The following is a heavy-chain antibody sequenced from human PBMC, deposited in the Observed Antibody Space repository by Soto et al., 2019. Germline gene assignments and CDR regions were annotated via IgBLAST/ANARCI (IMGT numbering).Heavy chain of an antibody. V-gene: IGHV1-2*02. J-gene: IGHJ5*02. CDR3: ASPYPPWIQPWSPPNP. CDR2: INPNSGGT. Sequence: ASVKVSCKASGYTFTGYYMHWVRQAPGQGLEWMGWINPNSGGTNYAQKFQGRVTMTRDTSISTAYMELSRLRSDDTAVYYCASPYPPWIQPWSPPNPWGQGTLVTVSS. CDR1: GYTFTGYY. D-gene: IGHD5-18*01.